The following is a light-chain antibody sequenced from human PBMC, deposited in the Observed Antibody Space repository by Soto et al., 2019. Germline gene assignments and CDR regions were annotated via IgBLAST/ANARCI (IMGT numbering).Light chain of an antibody. V-gene: IGKV1-39*01. CDR1: QGIANY. Sequence: IQMTQTPSSLSASVGDRVTITCRASQGIANYLNWYQQKPVKAPKLLVYAASSMQRGVPSRFSGSGFGTDFTLTISSLQAEDFAAYYCQQNYSTPPMTFGQGTRLEI. J-gene: IGKJ5*01. CDR2: AAS. CDR3: QQNYSTPPMT.